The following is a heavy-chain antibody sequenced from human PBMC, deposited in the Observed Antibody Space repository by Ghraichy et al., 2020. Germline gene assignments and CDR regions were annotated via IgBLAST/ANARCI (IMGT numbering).Heavy chain of an antibody. D-gene: IGHD3-10*01. CDR2: INRGGST. V-gene: IGHV4-34*01. CDR1: GGSFSGYA. CDR3: ARERFDGWYYFDY. J-gene: IGHJ4*02. Sequence: SQTLSLTCAVYGGSFSGYAWSWIRQPPGKGLEWIGEINRGGSTIYNPSLKSRVTISMDTHKNQFSLKLSSVSAADTSVYYCARERFDGWYYFDYWGQGTLVTVSS.